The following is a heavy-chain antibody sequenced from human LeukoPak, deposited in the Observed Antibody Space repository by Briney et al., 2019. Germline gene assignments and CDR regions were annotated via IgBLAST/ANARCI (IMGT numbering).Heavy chain of an antibody. CDR1: GFTFSGFA. Sequence: PGGSLRLSCAASGFTFSGFAMTWVRQAPGKGLEWVSSIGSDSKTHYTESVKGRFAISRDNSKSTLFLQMNSLRAEDTAVYYCARAWKSYYDTTPNDYWGQGTLVTVSS. CDR2: IGSDSKT. V-gene: IGHV3-23*01. D-gene: IGHD3-22*01. J-gene: IGHJ4*02. CDR3: ARAWKSYYDTTPNDY.